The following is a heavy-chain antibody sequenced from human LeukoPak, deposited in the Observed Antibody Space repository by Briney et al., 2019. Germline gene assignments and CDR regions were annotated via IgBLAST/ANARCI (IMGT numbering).Heavy chain of an antibody. J-gene: IGHJ4*02. V-gene: IGHV3-23*01. D-gene: IGHD1/OR15-1a*01. Sequence: GGSLRLSCAASGFTFSNYGMHWVRQAPGKGLEWVSAITGSGSNTYHADSVKGRFTISRDNSKNTLYLQMNSMRADDTAVYYCARRTALEQYFDYWGQGTLVTVSS. CDR1: GFTFSNYG. CDR2: ITGSGSNT. CDR3: ARRTALEQYFDY.